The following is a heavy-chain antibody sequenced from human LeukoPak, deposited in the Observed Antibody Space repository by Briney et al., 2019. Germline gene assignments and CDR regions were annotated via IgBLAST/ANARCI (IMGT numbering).Heavy chain of an antibody. CDR1: GGSFSGYY. CDR2: INHSGST. J-gene: IGHJ5*02. V-gene: IGHV4-34*01. D-gene: IGHD2-2*02. Sequence: PSETLSLTCAVYGGSFSGYYWGWIRQPPGKGLEWIGEINHSGSTNYNPSLKSRVTISVDTSKNQFSLKLSSVTAADTAVYYCARGGYIVVVPAAITLYNWFDPWGQGTLVTVSS. CDR3: ARGGYIVVVPAAITLYNWFDP.